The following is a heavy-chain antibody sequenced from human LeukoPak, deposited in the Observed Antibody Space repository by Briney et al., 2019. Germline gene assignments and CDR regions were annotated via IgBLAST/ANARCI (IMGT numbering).Heavy chain of an antibody. V-gene: IGHV3-30*02. J-gene: IGHJ4*02. CDR1: GFTLSSYG. D-gene: IGHD4-23*01. CDR2: IRYDGSNK. Sequence: GGSLRLSCAASGFTLSSYGMHWVRQAPGKGLEWVAFIRYDGSNKYYADSVKGRFTISRDNSKNTLYLQMDSLRVDDTAVYYCAGGGFSGFDHWGQGILVTASS. CDR3: AGGGFSGFDH.